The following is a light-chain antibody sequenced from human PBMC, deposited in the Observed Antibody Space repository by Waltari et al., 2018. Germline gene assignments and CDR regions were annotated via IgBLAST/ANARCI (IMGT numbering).Light chain of an antibody. Sequence: DIQITQYPYSVSVSIGDRVTINGQASQFILTYVNGYQHKPRSAPKCLVYDASTLQKGVPSKCRGSGSGTEFTLTISDLQPEDVATYYCQQFGGLPVTFGQGTRLDIK. CDR3: QQFGGLPVT. CDR1: QFILTY. CDR2: DAS. V-gene: IGKV1-33*01. J-gene: IGKJ5*01.